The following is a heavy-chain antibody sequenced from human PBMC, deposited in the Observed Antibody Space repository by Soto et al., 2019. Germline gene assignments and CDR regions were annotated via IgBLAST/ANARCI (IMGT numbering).Heavy chain of an antibody. J-gene: IGHJ4*02. D-gene: IGHD3-10*01. CDR1: GYTFTSYA. CDR3: ASSYGSGYRAFDY. CDR2: INASNRNT. V-gene: IGHV1-3*01. Sequence: ASVKVSCKASGYTFTSYAMHWVRQAPGQRLEWMGRINASNRNTKYAQKFQGRVTMTADKSTSTAYMELSSLRSEDTAIYYCASSYGSGYRAFDYWGQGALVTVSS.